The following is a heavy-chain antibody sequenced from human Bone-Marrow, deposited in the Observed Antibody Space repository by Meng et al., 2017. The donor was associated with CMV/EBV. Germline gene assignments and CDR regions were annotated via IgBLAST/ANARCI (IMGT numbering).Heavy chain of an antibody. CDR1: GGSFYVYY. V-gene: IGHV4-34*01. Sequence: GSLRLSCAVYGGSFYVYYWTWIRQSPGKGLEWIGESDYNGGPHYNPSLGSRVTISVDKSKSQFSLSLTSVTVADTAVYFCARCANAFATGGLVKYIDFWSQGTLVTVSS. CDR2: SDYNGGP. J-gene: IGHJ4*02. D-gene: IGHD1-26*01. CDR3: ARCANAFATGGLVKYIDF.